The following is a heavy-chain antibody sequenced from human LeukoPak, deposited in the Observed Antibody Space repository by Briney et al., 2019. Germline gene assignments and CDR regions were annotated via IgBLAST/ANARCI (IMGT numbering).Heavy chain of an antibody. CDR1: GFTFSTYG. J-gene: IGHJ4*02. D-gene: IGHD2-15*01. CDR3: ATGCGGGSCGGNYFDY. Sequence: GGSLRLSCAASGFTFSTYGMHWVRQAPGKGLEWMGGFDPEDGETIYAQKFQGRVTMTEDTSTDTAYMELSSLRSEDTAVYYCATGCGGGSCGGNYFDYWGQGTLVTVSS. CDR2: FDPEDGET. V-gene: IGHV1-24*01.